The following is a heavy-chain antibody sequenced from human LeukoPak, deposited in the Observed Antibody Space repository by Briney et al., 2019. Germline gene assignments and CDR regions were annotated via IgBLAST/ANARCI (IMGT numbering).Heavy chain of an antibody. V-gene: IGHV3-23*01. Sequence: GGSLRLSCAASGFTFSSYAMSWVRQAPGKGLEWVSAISGSGGSTYYADSVKGRFTISRDNSKNTLYLQMNSLRAEDTAVYYCAKLRFRSIAAAGTNNWFDPWGQGTLATVSS. CDR1: GFTFSSYA. CDR3: AKLRFRSIAAAGTNNWFDP. J-gene: IGHJ5*02. D-gene: IGHD6-13*01. CDR2: ISGSGGST.